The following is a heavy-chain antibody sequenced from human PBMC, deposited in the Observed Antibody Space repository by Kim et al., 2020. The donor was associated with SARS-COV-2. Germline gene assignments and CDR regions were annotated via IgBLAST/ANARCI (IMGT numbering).Heavy chain of an antibody. D-gene: IGHD3-22*01. V-gene: IGHV3-53*01. J-gene: IGHJ3*02. Sequence: GGSLRLSCAASGFTVSSNYMSWVRQAPGKGLEWVSVIYSGGSTYYADSVKGRFTISSNNSKNTLYLQMNSLRAEDTAVYYCASTPPGDSSGYYYGAFDIWGQGTMVTVSS. CDR3: ASTPPGDSSGYYYGAFDI. CDR2: IYSGGST. CDR1: GFTVSSNY.